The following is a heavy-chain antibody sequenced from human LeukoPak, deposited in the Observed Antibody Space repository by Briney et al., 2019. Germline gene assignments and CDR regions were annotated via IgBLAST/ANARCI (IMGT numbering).Heavy chain of an antibody. CDR1: GFTFSSYA. CDR2: ISYDGSNK. D-gene: IGHD3-10*01. J-gene: IGHJ4*02. V-gene: IGHV3-30-3*01. CDR3: ARDFMGRLDY. Sequence: GGSLRLSCAASGFTFSSYAMHWVRQAPGKGLEWVAVISYDGSNKYYADSVKGRFTISRDNSKNTLYLQMNSLRAEGTAVYYCARDFMGRLDYWGQGTLVTVSS.